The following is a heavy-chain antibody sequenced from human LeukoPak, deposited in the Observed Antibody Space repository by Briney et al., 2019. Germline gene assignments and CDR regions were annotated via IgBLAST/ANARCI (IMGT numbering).Heavy chain of an antibody. Sequence: SETLSLTCAVYGGSFSGYYWSWIRQPPGKGLEWIGEINHSGSTNYNPSLKSRVTISVDTSKNQFSLKLSSVTAADTAVYYCARLATYYDFWSGYSGAFDIWGQGTMVTVSS. CDR2: INHSGST. V-gene: IGHV4-34*01. CDR1: GGSFSGYY. CDR3: ARLATYYDFWSGYSGAFDI. D-gene: IGHD3-3*01. J-gene: IGHJ3*02.